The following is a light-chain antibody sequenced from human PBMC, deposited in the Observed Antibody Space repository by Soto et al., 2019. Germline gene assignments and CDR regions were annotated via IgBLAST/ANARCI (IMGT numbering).Light chain of an antibody. J-gene: IGLJ2*01. CDR3: SSYTSSTTVV. CDR2: DVS. V-gene: IGLV2-14*01. Sequence: QSALTQPASVSGSPGQSITISCTGTSSDVGGYNYVSWYQQHAGKAPKLMIYDVSNRPSGVSNRFSGSKSGNKASLTISGLQAEDEADYHCSSYTSSTTVVFGGGTKLTVL. CDR1: SSDVGGYNY.